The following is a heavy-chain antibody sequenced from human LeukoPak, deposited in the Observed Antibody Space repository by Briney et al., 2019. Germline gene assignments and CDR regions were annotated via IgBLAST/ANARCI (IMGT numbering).Heavy chain of an antibody. Sequence: PSETLSLTCTVSGGSISSSSYYWGWIRQPPGKGLEWIGSIYYSGSTYYNPSLKSRVTISIDTSKNQFSLKLSSVTAADTAVYYCARGPIDAFDIWGQGTMVTVSS. CDR2: IYYSGST. CDR3: ARGPIDAFDI. V-gene: IGHV4-39*01. J-gene: IGHJ3*02. CDR1: GGSISSSSYY.